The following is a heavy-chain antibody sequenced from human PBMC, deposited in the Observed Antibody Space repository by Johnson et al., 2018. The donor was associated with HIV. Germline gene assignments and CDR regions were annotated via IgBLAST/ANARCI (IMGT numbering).Heavy chain of an antibody. V-gene: IGHV3-30*03. Sequence: QVQLVESGGGVVQPGRSLRLSCAASGFTFSSYGMHWVRQAPGKGLAWVAVISYDGSNKYYADSVQGRFTISRDNSKNTLYLQMNSLRAEDTAVYYCARPGGDYSAFDIWGQGTMVTVSS. D-gene: IGHD4-17*01. CDR1: GFTFSSYG. J-gene: IGHJ3*02. CDR3: ARPGGDYSAFDI. CDR2: ISYDGSNK.